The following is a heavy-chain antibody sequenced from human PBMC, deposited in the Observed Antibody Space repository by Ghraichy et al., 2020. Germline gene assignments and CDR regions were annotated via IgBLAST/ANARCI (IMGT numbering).Heavy chain of an antibody. CDR3: ARGRRGYSYGYRLD. Sequence: ETLSLTCAVYGGSFSGYYWSWIRQPPGKGLEWIGEINHSGSTNYNPSLKSRVTISVDTSKNQFSLKLSSVTAADTAVYYCARGRRGYSYGYRLDWGQGTLVTVSS. CDR2: INHSGST. V-gene: IGHV4-34*01. J-gene: IGHJ4*02. CDR1: GGSFSGYY. D-gene: IGHD5-18*01.